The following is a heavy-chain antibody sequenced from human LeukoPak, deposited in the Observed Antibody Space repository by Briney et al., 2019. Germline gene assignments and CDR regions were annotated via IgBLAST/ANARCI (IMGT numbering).Heavy chain of an antibody. J-gene: IGHJ3*02. CDR2: IIPIFGTA. CDR1: GGTFSSYA. V-gene: IGHV1-69*13. D-gene: IGHD2-2*01. Sequence: ASVKVSCKASGGTFSSYAISWVRRAPGQGLEWMGGIIPIFGTANYAQKFQGRVTITADESTSTAYMELSSLRSEDTAVYYCARAHCSSTSCPPDAFDIWGQGTMVTVSS. CDR3: ARAHCSSTSCPPDAFDI.